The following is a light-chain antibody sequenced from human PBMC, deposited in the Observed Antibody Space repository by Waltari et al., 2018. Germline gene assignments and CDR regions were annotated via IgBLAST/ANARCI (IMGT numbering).Light chain of an antibody. CDR2: GAS. CDR3: QQYGSSPPDT. CDR1: QSVSSSY. J-gene: IGKJ2*01. V-gene: IGKV3-20*01. Sequence: EIVLTQSPGTLSLSPGERATLSCRASQSVSSSYLAGYQQKPGQAPRLRIYGASSRATGIPDRFSGSGSGTDFTLTISRLEPEDFAVYYCQQYGSSPPDTFGQGTKLEIK.